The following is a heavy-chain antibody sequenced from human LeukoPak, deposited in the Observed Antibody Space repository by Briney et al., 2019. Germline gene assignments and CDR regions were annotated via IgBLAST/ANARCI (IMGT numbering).Heavy chain of an antibody. J-gene: IGHJ4*02. D-gene: IGHD6-19*01. Sequence: GGSLRLSCAASGFIFDDYAMHWVRQAPGKGLEWVSGISWNSGSIGYADSVKGRFTISRDNAKNSLYLHMDSLRAEDTAVYYCARGAYSSGWAYFDHWGQGTLVTVSS. V-gene: IGHV3-9*01. CDR3: ARGAYSSGWAYFDH. CDR2: ISWNSGSI. CDR1: GFIFDDYA.